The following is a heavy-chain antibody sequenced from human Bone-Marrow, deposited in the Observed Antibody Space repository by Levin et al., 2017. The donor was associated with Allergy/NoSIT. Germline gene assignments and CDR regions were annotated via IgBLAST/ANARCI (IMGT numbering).Heavy chain of an antibody. CDR3: ARSDWFDP. Sequence: PGGSLRLSCVASGFTLSTNWMHWIRQAPGKGLMWVSRLKNDGSIASYADSVKGRFTVSRDNAKNTLYLQMNSLRVEDTAVYFCARSDWFDPWGQGTLVTVSS. J-gene: IGHJ5*02. V-gene: IGHV3-74*01. CDR2: LKNDGSIA. CDR1: GFTLSTNW.